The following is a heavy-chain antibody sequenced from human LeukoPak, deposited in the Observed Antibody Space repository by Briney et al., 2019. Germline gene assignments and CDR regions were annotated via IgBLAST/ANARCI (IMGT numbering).Heavy chain of an antibody. V-gene: IGHV4-34*01. CDR1: GGSFSGYY. Sequence: PSETLSLTCAVYGGSFSGYYWSWIRQPPGKGLEWIGEINHSGGTNYNPSLKSRVTISVDTSKNQFSLKLSSVTAADTAVYYCARGGYNLYYFDYWGQGTLVTVSS. CDR2: INHSGGT. D-gene: IGHD5-24*01. CDR3: ARGGYNLYYFDY. J-gene: IGHJ4*02.